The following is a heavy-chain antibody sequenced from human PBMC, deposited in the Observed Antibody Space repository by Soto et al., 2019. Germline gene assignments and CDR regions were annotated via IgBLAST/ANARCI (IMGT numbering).Heavy chain of an antibody. CDR2: IYHSGST. D-gene: IGHD5-18*01. V-gene: IGHV4-4*02. Sequence: QVQLQESGPGLVKPSGTLSLTCAVSGGSISSSNWWSWVRQPPGKGLEWIGEIYHSGSTNYNPSLKSRVTISVDKSKNRSSLKRSAVTAADTAVYYCAGWIQLQQEYYYGMDVWGQGTTVTVSS. J-gene: IGHJ6*02. CDR3: AGWIQLQQEYYYGMDV. CDR1: GGSISSSNW.